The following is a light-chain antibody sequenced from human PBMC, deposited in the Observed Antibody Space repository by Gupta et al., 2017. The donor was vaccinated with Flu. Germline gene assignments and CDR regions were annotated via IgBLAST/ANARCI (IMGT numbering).Light chain of an antibody. Sequence: QMAKSPSSLSASVGDRVTITCQASQDITKYLNWYQQQPGKAPKLLIYDSSILETGVSSRFNGSGSGTDFTLTISSLQPEDIATYYCQQYNNFPYTFGQGTNLDIK. V-gene: IGKV1-33*01. CDR2: DSS. CDR1: QDITKY. CDR3: QQYNNFPYT. J-gene: IGKJ2*01.